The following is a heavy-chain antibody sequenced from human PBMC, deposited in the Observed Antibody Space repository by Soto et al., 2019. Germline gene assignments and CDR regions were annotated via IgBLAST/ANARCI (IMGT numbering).Heavy chain of an antibody. D-gene: IGHD3-3*01. J-gene: IGHJ4*02. CDR2: IYWDDDK. CDR3: AHSRYYDFWSGYFDY. V-gene: IGHV2-5*02. CDR1: GFSLSTSGVG. Sequence: QITLKASGPTLVKPTQTLTLTCTFSGFSLSTSGVGVGWIRQPPGKALEWLALIYWDDDKRYSPSLKSRLTSTKDTSKNQVVLTMTNRDPVDTATYYCAHSRYYDFWSGYFDYWGQGTLVTVSS.